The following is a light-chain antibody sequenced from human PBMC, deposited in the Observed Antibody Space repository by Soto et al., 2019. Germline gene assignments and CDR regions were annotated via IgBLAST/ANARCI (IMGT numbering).Light chain of an antibody. CDR3: QQYHSLWT. J-gene: IGKJ2*02. Sequence: EIVLTQSPGTLSLSPGERATLSCRASQTVSSSLAWYQQKPGQAPRLLIYDASSRATGIPDRFSGSGSGTDFTLTVSRLEPEDFAVYHCQQYHSLWTFGQRTKLEI. CDR1: QTVSSS. V-gene: IGKV3-20*01. CDR2: DAS.